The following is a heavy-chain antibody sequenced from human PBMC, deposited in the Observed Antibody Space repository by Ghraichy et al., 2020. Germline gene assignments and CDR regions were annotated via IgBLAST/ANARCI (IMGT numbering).Heavy chain of an antibody. CDR3: AKDLSDYFLTSGHQYHFGMDA. CDR2: VSWNGGGI. D-gene: IGHD2/OR15-2a*01. CDR1: GFAFEDHA. J-gene: IGHJ6*01. Sequence: LSLTCSASGFAFEDHAMHWVRQAPGKGLEWVSGVSWNGGGIGYVDSVKGRFTISGDNAKNSLYLQMNSLRPEDTALYYCAKDLSDYFLTSGHQYHFGMDAWGQGNTVIVYS. V-gene: IGHV3-9*01.